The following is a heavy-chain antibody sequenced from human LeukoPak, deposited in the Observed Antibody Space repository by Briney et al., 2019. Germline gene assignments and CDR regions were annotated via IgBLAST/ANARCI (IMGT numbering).Heavy chain of an antibody. J-gene: IGHJ4*02. V-gene: IGHV5-51*01. CDR1: GYSFTSYW. CDR2: IYPGDSDT. CDR3: ARRGYCSGGSCYSSRFDGTFDY. D-gene: IGHD2-15*01. Sequence: GESLKISCKGSGYSFTSYWIGWVRQMPGKGLEWMGIIYPGDSDTRYSPSFQGQVTISADKSISTAYLQWSSLKASDTAMYYCARRGYCSGGSCYSSRFDGTFDYWGQGTLVTVSS.